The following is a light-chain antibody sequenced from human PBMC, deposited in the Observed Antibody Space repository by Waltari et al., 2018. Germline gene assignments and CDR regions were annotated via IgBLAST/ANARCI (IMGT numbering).Light chain of an antibody. CDR3: QQYNNWLLGT. V-gene: IGKV3-15*01. CDR1: QSVSSN. CDR2: GAS. Sequence: EIVMTQSPATLSVSPGERATLPCRASQSVSSNLAWYQQKPGQAPRLLIYGASTRATGIPARFSGSGSGTEFTLTISSMQSEDFAVYYCQQYNNWLLGTFGQGTRLEIK. J-gene: IGKJ5*01.